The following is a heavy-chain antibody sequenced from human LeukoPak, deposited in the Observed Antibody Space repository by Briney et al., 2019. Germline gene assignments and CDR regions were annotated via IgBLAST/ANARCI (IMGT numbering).Heavy chain of an antibody. D-gene: IGHD3-3*01. CDR2: ISAYNGNT. J-gene: IGHJ6*03. Sequence: ASVKVSCKASGYTFTSYGISWVRQAPGQGLEWMGWISAYNGNTNYAQKLRGRVTMTTDTSTSTAYMELRSLRSDDTAVYYCASLRWSGYPYRGDYYYYMDGWGKGTTVTVSS. CDR1: GYTFTSYG. CDR3: ASLRWSGYPYRGDYYYYMDG. V-gene: IGHV1-18*01.